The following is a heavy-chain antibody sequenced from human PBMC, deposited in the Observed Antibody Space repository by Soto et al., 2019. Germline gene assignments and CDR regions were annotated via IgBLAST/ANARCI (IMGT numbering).Heavy chain of an antibody. CDR2: IIPIFGTA. J-gene: IGHJ4*02. CDR3: ARGWGYDSNDYYXAY. Sequence: QVQLVQSGAEVRKPGSSVKVSCKASGGTFSRHAISWVRQAPGQGLEWMGGIIPIFGTANHAQKFQGRVTIIADESTSTVYMELSSLRSEDTAXXXXARGWGYDSNDYYXAYWGQGTLVIVSS. CDR1: GGTFSRHA. D-gene: IGHD3-22*01. V-gene: IGHV1-69*01.